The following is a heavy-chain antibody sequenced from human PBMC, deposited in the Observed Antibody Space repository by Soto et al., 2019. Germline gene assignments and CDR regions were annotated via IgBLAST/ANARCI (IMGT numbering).Heavy chain of an antibody. J-gene: IGHJ5*02. CDR3: ARLRRILRYFDAVDP. CDR2: ISAYNGNT. Sequence: QVQLVQSGAEVKKPGASVKVSCKASGYTFTSYGISWVRQAPGQGLEWMGWISAYNGNTNYAQKLQGRVTMTTDTSTSTAYMDLRSLRSDDTAGYYCARLRRILRYFDAVDPWGQGTLVTVSS. D-gene: IGHD3-9*01. CDR1: GYTFTSYG. V-gene: IGHV1-18*01.